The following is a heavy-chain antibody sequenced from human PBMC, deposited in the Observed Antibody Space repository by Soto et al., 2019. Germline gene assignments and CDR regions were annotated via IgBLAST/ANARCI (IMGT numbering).Heavy chain of an antibody. V-gene: IGHV1-69*06. CDR2: IIPLFGKA. J-gene: IGHJ4*02. D-gene: IGHD2-8*01. Sequence: ASVQVSCKASGGSLNNYAVSWVRQAPGQGLEWMGRIIPLFGKADYARKLQGRVTLTADKYTNTAYMELSSLRSEDTAMYFCARDGSDCTNGVCFYYLDYWGQGTLVSVPS. CDR3: ARDGSDCTNGVCFYYLDY. CDR1: GGSLNNYA.